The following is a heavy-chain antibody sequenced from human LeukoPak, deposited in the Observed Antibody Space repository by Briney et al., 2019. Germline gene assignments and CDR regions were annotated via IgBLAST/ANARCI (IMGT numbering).Heavy chain of an antibody. CDR2: IIPIFGTA. CDR3: ARDSDVVVPRWFDP. V-gene: IGHV1-69*05. J-gene: IGHJ5*02. D-gene: IGHD2-2*01. CDR1: GGTFSSYA. Sequence: ASVKASCKASGGTFSSYAISWVRQAPGQGLEWMGGIIPIFGTANYAQKFQGRVTITTDESTSTAYMELSSLRSDDTAVYYCARDSDVVVPRWFDPWGQGTLVTVSS.